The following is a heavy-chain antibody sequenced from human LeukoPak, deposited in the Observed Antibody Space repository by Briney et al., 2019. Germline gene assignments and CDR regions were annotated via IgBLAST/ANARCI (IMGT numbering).Heavy chain of an antibody. CDR2: IRYDGSNK. CDR3: AKTSQYSSGWFDY. Sequence: GGSLRLSCAASGFTFSSYGMHWVRQAPGKGLEWVAFIRYDGSNKYYADSVKGRFTISRDNSRNTLDIEMNSLRPEDTAVYYCAKTSQYSSGWFDYWGQGTLVTVSS. J-gene: IGHJ4*02. D-gene: IGHD6-19*01. V-gene: IGHV3-30*02. CDR1: GFTFSSYG.